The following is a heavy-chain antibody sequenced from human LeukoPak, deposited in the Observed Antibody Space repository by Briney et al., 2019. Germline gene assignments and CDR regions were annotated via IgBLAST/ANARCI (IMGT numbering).Heavy chain of an antibody. CDR2: INHSGST. Sequence: SETLSLTCAVYGGSFSGYYWSWIRQPPGQALDWIGEINHSGSTNYNPSLKSRVTISVGTSKNQFSLKLSSVTAADTAVYYCARKGGWYVWGYWGQGTLVTVSS. CDR1: GGSFSGYY. J-gene: IGHJ4*02. D-gene: IGHD3-16*01. CDR3: ARKGGWYVWGY. V-gene: IGHV4-34*01.